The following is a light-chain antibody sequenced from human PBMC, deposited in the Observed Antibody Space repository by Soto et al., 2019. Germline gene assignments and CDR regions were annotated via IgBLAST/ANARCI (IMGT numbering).Light chain of an antibody. CDR3: QHYNSFSRT. Sequence: DIQMTESPSTLSASVGDRVTITCRARQTLITWLAWYQHKPGKAPKLLIYKAANLADEVPSRFAGSGSGTDFTLTITRLQPDDFATYYCQHYNSFSRTFGQGTKVDIK. J-gene: IGKJ1*01. CDR2: KAA. V-gene: IGKV1-5*03. CDR1: QTLITW.